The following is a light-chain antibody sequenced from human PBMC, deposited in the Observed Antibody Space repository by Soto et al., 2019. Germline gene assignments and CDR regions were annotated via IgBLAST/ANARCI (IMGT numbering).Light chain of an antibody. V-gene: IGKV3D-20*02. Sequence: EIVLTQSPGTLSLSPGERATLSCRASQSVSSTSLAWYQQEPGQAPRLLIYGASTRATGIPDRFSGSGSGTDFTLTISRVEPQDFVVHYSQQRSNWPLTFGAGTRLDIX. CDR3: QQRSNWPLT. J-gene: IGKJ4*01. CDR1: QSVSSTS. CDR2: GAS.